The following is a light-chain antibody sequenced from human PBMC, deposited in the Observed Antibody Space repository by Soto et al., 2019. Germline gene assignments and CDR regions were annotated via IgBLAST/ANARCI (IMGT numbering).Light chain of an antibody. V-gene: IGLV4-60*03. J-gene: IGLJ1*01. CDR2: LEGSGSY. Sequence: QPVLTQSSSASASLGSSVKLTCTLSSGHSSYIIAWHQQQPGKAPRYLMKLEGSGSYNKGSGGPDRFSGSSSGADRYLTISNLQSEDEADYYCETWDSNTHVFGTGTKVTVL. CDR1: SGHSSYI. CDR3: ETWDSNTHV.